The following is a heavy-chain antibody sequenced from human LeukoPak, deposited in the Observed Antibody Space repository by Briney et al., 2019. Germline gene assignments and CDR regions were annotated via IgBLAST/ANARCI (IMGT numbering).Heavy chain of an antibody. CDR1: GYTFTGYY. J-gene: IGHJ4*02. Sequence: ASVKVSCKASGYTFTGYYMHWVRQAPGQGLEWMGWINPNSGGTNYAQKFQGRVTMTRDTSISTAYMELSRLRSDDTAVYYCARDLVWIGGWYYAFDIWGQGTLVTVSS. CDR2: INPNSGGT. CDR3: ARDLVWIGGWYYAFDI. V-gene: IGHV1-2*02. D-gene: IGHD6-19*01.